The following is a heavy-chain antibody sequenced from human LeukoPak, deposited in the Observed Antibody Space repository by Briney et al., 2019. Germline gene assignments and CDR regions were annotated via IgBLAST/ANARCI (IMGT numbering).Heavy chain of an antibody. CDR2: ITPSSAYI. D-gene: IGHD1-14*01. J-gene: IGHJ4*02. CDR1: GFTFSSYC. V-gene: IGHV3-21*01. CDR3: ARASGTTGWYPAFDC. Sequence: GGSLRLSCAASGFTFSSYCMNWVRQAPGMGLEWVASITPSSAYIYYADSVKGRFSISRDNANNSLSLQMNSLRAEDTAVYFCARASGTTGWYPAFDCWGQGVLVTVSS.